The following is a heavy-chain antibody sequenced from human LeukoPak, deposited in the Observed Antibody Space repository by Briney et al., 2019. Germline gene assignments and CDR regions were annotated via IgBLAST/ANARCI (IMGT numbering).Heavy chain of an antibody. Sequence: SETLSLTCAVSGYSISSGYYWGWIRQPPGKGLEWIGSIYHSGSTYYNPSLKSRVTISVDTSKNQFSLKLSSVTAADTAVYYRARDLRSGNYYSDYWGQGTLVTVSS. CDR3: ARDLRSGNYYSDY. CDR2: IYHSGST. J-gene: IGHJ4*02. V-gene: IGHV4-38-2*02. CDR1: GYSISSGYY. D-gene: IGHD3-10*02.